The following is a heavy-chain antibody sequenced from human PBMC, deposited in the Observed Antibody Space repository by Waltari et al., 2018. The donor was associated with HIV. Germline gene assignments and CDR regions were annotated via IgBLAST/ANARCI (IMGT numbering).Heavy chain of an antibody. CDR3: ARGGQAELDF. D-gene: IGHD1-1*01. Sequence: QVQLVESGGGGVQPGRSLRLSCADSGFTLSNSAMHWVRQAPGKGLEWLTLISYDGSDKYYADSVKGRFTISRDNSKNTLYLQMNSLRVEDTAVYYCARGGQAELDFWGQGTLVTVSS. CDR1: GFTLSNSA. V-gene: IGHV3-30*04. J-gene: IGHJ4*02. CDR2: ISYDGSDK.